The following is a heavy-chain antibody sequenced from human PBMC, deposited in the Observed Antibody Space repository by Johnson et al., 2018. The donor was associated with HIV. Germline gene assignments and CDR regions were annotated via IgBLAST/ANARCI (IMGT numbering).Heavy chain of an antibody. Sequence: VQLVESGGGLVKPGGSLRLSCAASGFTFSDYYMSWIRQAPGKGLEWVGRIKSKTDGGTTDYAAPVKGGFTIPRDNSKNTLYLQMNSLRAEDTAVYYCARDQGPYSGCLSVWGQGTMVTVSS. CDR1: GFTFSDYY. D-gene: IGHD1-26*01. V-gene: IGHV3-15*01. CDR3: ARDQGPYSGCLSV. CDR2: IKSKTDGGTT. J-gene: IGHJ3*01.